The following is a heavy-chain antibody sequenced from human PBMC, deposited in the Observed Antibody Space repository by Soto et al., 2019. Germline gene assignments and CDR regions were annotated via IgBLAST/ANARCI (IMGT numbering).Heavy chain of an antibody. CDR1: GGSISSSNW. CDR2: IYHSGST. J-gene: IGHJ6*02. V-gene: IGHV4-4*02. D-gene: IGHD5-12*01. CDR3: ARDQSMNSGYVYAGDYYYGMDV. Sequence: PSETLSLTCAVSGGSISSSNWWSWVRQPPGKGLEWIGEIYHSGSTNYNPSLKSRVTISVDKSKNQFSLKLSSVTAADTAVYYCARDQSMNSGYVYAGDYYYGMDVWGQGTTVTVSS.